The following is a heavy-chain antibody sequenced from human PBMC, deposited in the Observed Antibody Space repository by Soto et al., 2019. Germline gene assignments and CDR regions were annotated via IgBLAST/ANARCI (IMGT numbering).Heavy chain of an antibody. J-gene: IGHJ4*02. CDR3: ARAKITGLFAY. CDR1: GGSFSGYY. CDR2: INPRGST. V-gene: IGHV4-34*01. Sequence: QVQLQQWGAGLLKPSETLSLTCAVYGGSFSGYYWTWIRQPPGTGLEWIREINPRGSTNYNPSLNPRVPLSAAPSKNQSSLPLTSVPAADPAVYYCARAKITGLFAYWGQGTLVTVSS. D-gene: IGHD2-8*02.